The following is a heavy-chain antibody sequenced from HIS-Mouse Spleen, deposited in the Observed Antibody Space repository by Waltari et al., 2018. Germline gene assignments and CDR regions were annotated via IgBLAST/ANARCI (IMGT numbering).Heavy chain of an antibody. V-gene: IGHV1-18*01. CDR1: GYTFTSYG. Sequence: QVQLVQSGAEVKKPGASVKVSCKASGYTFTSYGISWVRQAPGQGLEWMGWIRAYNGNTNTAQKLQGRVTMTTDTSTSTAYMELRSLRSDDTAVYYCARGARYYDFWSGYYWPLDYWGQGTLVTVSS. D-gene: IGHD3-3*01. CDR2: IRAYNGNT. CDR3: ARGARYYDFWSGYYWPLDY. J-gene: IGHJ4*02.